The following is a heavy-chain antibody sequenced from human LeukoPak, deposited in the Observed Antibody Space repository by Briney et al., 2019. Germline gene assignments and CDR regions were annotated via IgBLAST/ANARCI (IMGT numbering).Heavy chain of an antibody. Sequence: SVKVSCKASGGTFSNYAISWVRQAPGQGLEWMGGTIPLFVTANYAQKFQGRVTITADEPTSTAYMELSSLRSEDTAVYYCARETRKNAAGGTDFFDYWGQGTLVTVSS. D-gene: IGHD6-13*01. CDR2: TIPLFVTA. CDR1: GGTFSNYA. CDR3: ARETRKNAAGGTDFFDY. J-gene: IGHJ4*02. V-gene: IGHV1-69*01.